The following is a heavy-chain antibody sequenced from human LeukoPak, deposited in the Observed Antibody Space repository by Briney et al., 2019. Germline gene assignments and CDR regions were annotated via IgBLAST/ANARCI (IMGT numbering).Heavy chain of an antibody. CDR1: GGSVTSTSW. V-gene: IGHV4-4*02. CDR2: VHLDGRT. CDR3: AREGGFYRPLDY. J-gene: IGHJ4*02. D-gene: IGHD6-25*01. Sequence: SETLSLTCDVSGGSVTSTSWWTWFRQPPGKGLEWIGEVHLDGRTNYNPSLKSRLVMSADLPENHISLKLTSVTAADTAVYYCAREGGFYRPLDYSGQETLVTVSS.